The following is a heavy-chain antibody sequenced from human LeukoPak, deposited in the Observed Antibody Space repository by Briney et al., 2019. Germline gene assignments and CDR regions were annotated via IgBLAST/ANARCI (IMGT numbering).Heavy chain of an antibody. Sequence: PGGSLRLSCAASGFTFSSYEIHWVRQAPGKGLEWVSKIGGIGSIVYADSVKGRFTISTDSAKTSVYLQMNSLRAEDTAVYYCARDTGQERGYWGQGTLVTVSS. CDR1: GFTFSSYE. V-gene: IGHV3-48*03. CDR3: ARDTGQERGY. CDR2: IGGIGSIV. D-gene: IGHD5-24*01. J-gene: IGHJ4*02.